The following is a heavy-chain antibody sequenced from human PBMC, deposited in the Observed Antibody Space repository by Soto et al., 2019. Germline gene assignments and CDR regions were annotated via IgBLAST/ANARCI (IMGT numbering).Heavy chain of an antibody. Sequence: QVQLVQSGAEVKKPGASVKVSCKASGYTFTSYALHWVRQAPGQRLEWMGWINAANGNTKYSQKFQARVTITRDTSATTTYMALSGLTSEDTAVYYCARDQGYYDSGAYYSPGGQGTLVTVSS. D-gene: IGHD3-22*01. J-gene: IGHJ5*02. CDR2: INAANGNT. CDR3: ARDQGYYDSGAYYSP. V-gene: IGHV1-3*01. CDR1: GYTFTSYA.